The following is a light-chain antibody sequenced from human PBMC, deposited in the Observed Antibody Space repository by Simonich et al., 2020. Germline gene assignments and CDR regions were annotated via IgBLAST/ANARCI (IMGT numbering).Light chain of an antibody. Sequence: QSALTQPASVSGSPGQSITISCTGTSSDVGSYNLVSWYQQHPGKAPKLMIYEGSNRPSAVSTRFSGSKSGNTASLTISGLQAEDEADYYCCSYAGSVVFGGGTKLTVL. J-gene: IGLJ2*01. CDR2: EGS. V-gene: IGLV2-23*01. CDR3: CSYAGSVV. CDR1: SSDVGSYNL.